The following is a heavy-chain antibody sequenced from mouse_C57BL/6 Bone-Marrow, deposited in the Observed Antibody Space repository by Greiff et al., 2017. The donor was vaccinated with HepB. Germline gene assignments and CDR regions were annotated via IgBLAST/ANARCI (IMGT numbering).Heavy chain of an antibody. Sequence: QVQLQQPGAELVRPGSSVKLSCKASGYTFTSYWMDWVKQRPGQGLEWIGNIYPSDSETHYNQKFKDKATLTVDKSSSTAYMQLSSLTSEDSAVYFCARDLITTVVAHFDYWGQGTTLTVSS. J-gene: IGHJ2*01. V-gene: IGHV1-61*01. CDR3: ARDLITTVVAHFDY. D-gene: IGHD1-1*01. CDR1: GYTFTSYW. CDR2: IYPSDSET.